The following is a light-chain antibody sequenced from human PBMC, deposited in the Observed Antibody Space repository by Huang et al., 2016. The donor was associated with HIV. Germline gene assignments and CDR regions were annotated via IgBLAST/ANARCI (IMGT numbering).Light chain of an antibody. CDR3: QQTYRTPIT. J-gene: IGKJ5*01. CDR2: SIS. CDR1: QVISRS. Sequence: IQMTQSPSSLSASVGDRVTITCRASQVISRSLNWYQHKPGKAPKLLIHSISSLQGGVPSRFSGSESGTNFTLTISSLLPEDFATYYCQQTYRTPITFGQGTRLDIK. V-gene: IGKV1-39*01.